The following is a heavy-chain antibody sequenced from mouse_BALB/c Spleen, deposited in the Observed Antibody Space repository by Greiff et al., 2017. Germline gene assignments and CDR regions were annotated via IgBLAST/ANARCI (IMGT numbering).Heavy chain of an antibody. CDR1: GFTFSSFG. J-gene: IGHJ2*01. Sequence: EVQLVESGGGLVQPGGSRKLSCAASGFTFSSFGMHWVRQAPEKGLEWVAYVSSGSSTIYYADTVKGRFTISRDNPKNTLFLQMTSLRSEDTAMYYCARQRDYGSPFDYWGQGTTLTVSS. D-gene: IGHD1-1*01. V-gene: IGHV5-17*02. CDR2: VSSGSSTI. CDR3: ARQRDYGSPFDY.